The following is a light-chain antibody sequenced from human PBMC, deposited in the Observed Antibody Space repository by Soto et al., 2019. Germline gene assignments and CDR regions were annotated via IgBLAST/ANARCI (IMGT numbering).Light chain of an antibody. V-gene: IGLV2-8*01. J-gene: IGLJ2*01. CDR2: EVN. CDR1: SSDVGGYYS. Sequence: QSALTQPPSASGSPGQSVTISCTGTSSDVGGYYSVSWFQQHPGKAPKLMIYEVNKRPSGVPGRFSGSKSVNTASLTVSGLQTEDEAEYYCSSFSGSDNGVFGGRTKLTVL. CDR3: SSFSGSDNGV.